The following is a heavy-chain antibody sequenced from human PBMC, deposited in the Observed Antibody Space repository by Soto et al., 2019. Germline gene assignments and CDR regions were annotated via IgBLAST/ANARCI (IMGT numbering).Heavy chain of an antibody. D-gene: IGHD1-26*01. J-gene: IGHJ4*02. CDR2: INPSGGST. Sequence: VASVKVSCKASGYTFTRYDMHWVRQAPGQGLEWMGIINPSGGSTSYAQKFQGRVTMTRDTSTSTVYMELSSLRSEDTAVYYCASGTIYLYFDYWGQGTLVTVSS. CDR3: ASGTIYLYFDY. V-gene: IGHV1-46*01. CDR1: GYTFTRYD.